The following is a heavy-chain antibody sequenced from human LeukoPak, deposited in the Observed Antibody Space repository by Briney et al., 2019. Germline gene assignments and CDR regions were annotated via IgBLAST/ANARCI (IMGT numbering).Heavy chain of an antibody. CDR2: ISCSGGLT. Sequence: PGGSLRLSCAAYGFTLCSYAMSWVRQAPGKGLEWVSAISCSGGLTYYADSVKGRFTISRDNSKNTLYLQMNSLRAEDTAIYYCAKENSGWYVLDYWGQGTLVTVSS. V-gene: IGHV3-23*01. J-gene: IGHJ4*02. CDR3: AKENSGWYVLDY. D-gene: IGHD6-19*01. CDR1: GFTLCSYA.